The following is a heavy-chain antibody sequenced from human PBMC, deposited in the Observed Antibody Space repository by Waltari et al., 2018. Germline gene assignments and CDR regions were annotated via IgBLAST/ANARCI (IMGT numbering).Heavy chain of an antibody. CDR2: VKGCGSST. CDR3: ARDEDNYYDSSGYIKH. CDR1: GFTFSDFW. Sequence: EVQLLESGGGLVQPGGSLRLSCAASGFTFSDFWMHWVRQAPGGGLVWLSRVKGCGSSTTYADSRKGRCTVSRDNARKTMFLQMTSLRAEDTAVYYCARDEDNYYDSSGYIKHWGQGALVTVSS. V-gene: IGHV3-74*01. J-gene: IGHJ4*02. D-gene: IGHD3-22*01.